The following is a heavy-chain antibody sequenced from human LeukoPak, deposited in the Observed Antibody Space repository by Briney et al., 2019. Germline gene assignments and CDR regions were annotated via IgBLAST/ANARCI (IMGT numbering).Heavy chain of an antibody. CDR1: GGTFSSYA. CDR2: IIPIFGTA. D-gene: IGHD3-10*01. V-gene: IGHV1-69*13. CDR3: ARVAYYYGSGTLDAFDI. J-gene: IGHJ3*02. Sequence: SVKVSCKASGGTFSSYAISWVRQAPGQGLEWMGGIIPIFGTANYAQKFQGRVTITADESTSTAYMELSSLRSEDTAVYYCARVAYYYGSGTLDAFDIWGQGTMVTVSS.